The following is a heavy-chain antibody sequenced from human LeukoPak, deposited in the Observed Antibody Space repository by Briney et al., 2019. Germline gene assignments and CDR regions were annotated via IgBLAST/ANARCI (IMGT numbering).Heavy chain of an antibody. J-gene: IGHJ4*02. D-gene: IGHD2-15*01. V-gene: IGHV3-9*01. CDR1: GFTFDDYA. CDR2: ISWNSGNI. Sequence: PGGSLRLSCAASGFTFDDYAMHWVRQAPGKGLEWVSGISWNSGNIGYADSVKGRFTISRDNAKNSLYLQMNSLRSDDTAVYYCARTYCSGGSCYSGPDYWGQGTLVTVSS. CDR3: ARTYCSGGSCYSGPDY.